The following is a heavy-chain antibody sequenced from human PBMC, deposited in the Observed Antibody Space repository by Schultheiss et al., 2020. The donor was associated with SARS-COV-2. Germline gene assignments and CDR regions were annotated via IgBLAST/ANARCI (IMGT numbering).Heavy chain of an antibody. CDR3: ARDYDILTGPSGDAV. CDR1: GGSISSSSYY. CDR2: IYYSGST. Sequence: SETLSLTCTVSGGSISSSSYYWGWIRQPPGKGLEWIGYIYYSGSTYYNPSLKSRVTISVDTSKNQFSLKLSSVTAADTAVYYCARDYDILTGPSGDAVWGQGTLVTVSS. J-gene: IGHJ4*02. D-gene: IGHD3-9*01. V-gene: IGHV4-31*03.